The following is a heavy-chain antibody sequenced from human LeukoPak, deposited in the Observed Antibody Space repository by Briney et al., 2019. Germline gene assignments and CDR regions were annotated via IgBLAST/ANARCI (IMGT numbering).Heavy chain of an antibody. J-gene: IGHJ5*02. D-gene: IGHD3-22*01. CDR1: GGSISSYY. Sequence: SETLSLTCSVSGGSISSYYCTWIRQTPGKGLEWIGYMSYSRSTNYNPSLKSRVTISVDTSKNQFSLKLSSVAAADTAVYYCARALTYYYDSSGPQSNWFGPWGQGTLVTVSS. CDR3: ARALTYYYDSSGPQSNWFGP. V-gene: IGHV4-59*12. CDR2: MSYSRST.